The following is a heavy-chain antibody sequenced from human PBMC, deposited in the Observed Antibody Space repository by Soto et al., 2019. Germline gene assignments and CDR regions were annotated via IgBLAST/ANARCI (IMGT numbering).Heavy chain of an antibody. Sequence: GGSLRLSCAASGFTFSRYAMSWVRQAPGKGLEWVSAISGSGGSTYYADSVKGRFTNSRDNSKNTLYLQMNSLRAEESAVYYGANRGGAHYDFWSGYYLWGQGTLVTVSS. CDR2: ISGSGGST. CDR3: ANRGGAHYDFWSGYYL. J-gene: IGHJ4*02. D-gene: IGHD3-3*01. V-gene: IGHV3-23*01. CDR1: GFTFSRYA.